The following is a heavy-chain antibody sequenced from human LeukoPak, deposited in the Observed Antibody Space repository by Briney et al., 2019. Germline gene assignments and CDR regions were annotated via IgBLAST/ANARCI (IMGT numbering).Heavy chain of an antibody. J-gene: IGHJ6*03. CDR2: IYHSGST. V-gene: IGHV4-30-4*08. D-gene: IGHD5-18*01. Sequence: SQTLSLTCTVSGGSLSSGDYYWSWIRQPPGTGLEWIGYIYHSGSTYYNPSLKSRVTISVDTSKNQFSLKLSSVTAADTAVYYCASGGYSYGSRYYYYMDVWGKGTTVTVSS. CDR3: ASGGYSYGSRYYYYMDV. CDR1: GGSLSSGDYY.